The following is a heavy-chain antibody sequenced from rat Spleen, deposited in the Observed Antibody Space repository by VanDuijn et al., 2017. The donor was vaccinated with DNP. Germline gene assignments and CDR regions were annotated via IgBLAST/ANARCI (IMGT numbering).Heavy chain of an antibody. CDR3: ITDQDGTLGYFFDD. CDR2: ITSSGGNT. D-gene: IGHD1-12*02. V-gene: IGHV5-31*01. J-gene: IGHJ2*01. CDR1: GFTFNNYW. Sequence: EVQLVESGGGLVQPGRSLKLSCVASGFTFNNYWMYWIRQAPGKGLEWVASITSSGGNTYHTDSVKGRFPISRDNANITLYLQMDSLRAEDTATYYCITDQDGTLGYFFDDWGQGVLVTVSS.